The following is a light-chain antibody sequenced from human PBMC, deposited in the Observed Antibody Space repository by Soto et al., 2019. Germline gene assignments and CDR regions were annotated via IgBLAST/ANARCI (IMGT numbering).Light chain of an antibody. CDR3: QQTYSIPIT. J-gene: IGKJ5*01. CDR1: QTISNY. CDR2: ASS. V-gene: IGKV1-39*01. Sequence: DIQMTQSPSSLSASVGDRVTITCRASQTISNYLNWYQQRPGKAPNLPIYASSSLQSGVPPRFSGGGSGRHFALPISSLQPQDFASYYCQQTYSIPITVGQGTRLQIK.